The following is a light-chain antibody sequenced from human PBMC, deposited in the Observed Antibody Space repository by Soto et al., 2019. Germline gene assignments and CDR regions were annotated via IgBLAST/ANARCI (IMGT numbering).Light chain of an antibody. CDR3: QQYNTYSRT. CDR1: QTISSY. Sequence: DIQMTQSPSTLSASVGDRVTITCRAGQTISSYLNWYQQKPGKAPKLLIYDASSLESGVPSRFSGSGSGTDFTLTISGLQPNDFATYYCQQYNTYSRTFGQGTKVDIK. J-gene: IGKJ1*01. CDR2: DAS. V-gene: IGKV1-5*01.